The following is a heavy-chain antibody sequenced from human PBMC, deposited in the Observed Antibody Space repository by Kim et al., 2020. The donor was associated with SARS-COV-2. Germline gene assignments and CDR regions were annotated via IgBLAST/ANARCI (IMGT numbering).Heavy chain of an antibody. CDR2: YN. Sequence: YNDYVVSVKRRITINPDTSKNQFSLQLNSVTPEDTAVYYCARGYGYRFDYWGLGTLVTVSS. D-gene: IGHD5-18*01. V-gene: IGHV6-1*01. J-gene: IGHJ4*02. CDR3: ARGYGYRFDY.